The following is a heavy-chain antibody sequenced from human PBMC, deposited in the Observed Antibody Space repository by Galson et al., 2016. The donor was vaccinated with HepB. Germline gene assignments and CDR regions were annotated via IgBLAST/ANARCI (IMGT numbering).Heavy chain of an antibody. J-gene: IGHJ6*02. CDR3: ARGYSWVDV. Sequence: SLRLSCAASGISFSRKWMTWVRQAPGKGLKWVANIKQDGSEKYYADSVKGRFTISRDSTENSLYLQMNSLRAEDTAVYYCARGYSWVDVWGQGTTVTVSS. CDR2: IKQDGSEK. CDR1: GISFSRKW. D-gene: IGHD2-15*01. V-gene: IGHV3-7*01.